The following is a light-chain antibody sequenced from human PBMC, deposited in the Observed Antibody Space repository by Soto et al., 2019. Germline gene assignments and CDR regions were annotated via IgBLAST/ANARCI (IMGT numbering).Light chain of an antibody. J-gene: IGKJ5*01. CDR2: DAS. V-gene: IGKV1-5*01. CDR3: QQRSNWPPFT. Sequence: DIQMTQSPSTLSASVGDRVTITCRASQSISRWLAWYQQKPGKAPKVLIWDASSLQRGVPSRFSGSGSGTEFTLTISSLEPEDFAVYYCQQRSNWPPFTFGQGTRLEIK. CDR1: QSISRW.